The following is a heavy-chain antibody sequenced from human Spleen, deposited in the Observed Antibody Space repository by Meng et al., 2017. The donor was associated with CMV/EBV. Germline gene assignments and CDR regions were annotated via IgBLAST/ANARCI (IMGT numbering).Heavy chain of an antibody. J-gene: IGHJ4*02. CDR3: ARDQLIDPLGDFDY. CDR1: GGSISSYY. CDR2: IYTSGST. Sequence: QVELQESGPGLVKPSATLSLLCTVSGGSISSYYWSWIRQPAGKGLEWIGRIYTSGSTNYNPSLKSRVTMSVDTSKNQFSLKLSSVTAADTAVYYCARDQLIDPLGDFDYWGQGTWSPSPQ. V-gene: IGHV4-4*07. D-gene: IGHD1-1*01.